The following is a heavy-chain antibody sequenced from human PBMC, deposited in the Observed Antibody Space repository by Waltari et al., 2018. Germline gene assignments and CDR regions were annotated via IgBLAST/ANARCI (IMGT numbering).Heavy chain of an antibody. CDR2: IKGDGSQK. D-gene: IGHD4-4*01. J-gene: IGHJ4*02. Sequence: EVHLVESGGGLVQPGGSLRLSCAASGFTFSTYWMTWVRQAPGKGRGWLANIKGDGSQKNVVDSVKGRFTISRDTANNSLYLQMNSLRAEDTAVYYCARDPHYSNFDYWGQGTLVTVSS. CDR1: GFTFSTYW. V-gene: IGHV3-7*01. CDR3: ARDPHYSNFDY.